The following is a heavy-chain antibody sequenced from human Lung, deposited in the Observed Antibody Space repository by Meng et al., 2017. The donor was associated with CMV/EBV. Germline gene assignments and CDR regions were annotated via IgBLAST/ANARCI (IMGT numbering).Heavy chain of an antibody. CDR2: INHSGST. J-gene: IGHJ6*02. Sequence: LXCAVYGGSFSGYYWSWIRQPSGKGLEWIGEINHSGSTNYNPSLKSRVTISVDTSKNQFSLKLSSVTAADTAVYYCARGRGFWSGSRYYYYGMDVXGQGXTVTVSS. CDR1: GGSFSGYY. CDR3: ARGRGFWSGSRYYYYGMDV. V-gene: IGHV4-34*01. D-gene: IGHD3-3*01.